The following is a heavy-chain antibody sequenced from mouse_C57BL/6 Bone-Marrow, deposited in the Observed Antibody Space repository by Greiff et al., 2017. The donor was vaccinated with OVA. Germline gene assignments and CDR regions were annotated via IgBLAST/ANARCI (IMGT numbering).Heavy chain of an antibody. CDR1: GYTFTSYW. CDR3: ARSRLYGSSFDY. CDR2: IDPSDSET. Sequence: QVQLQQSGAELVRPGSSVKLSCKASGYTFTSYWMHWVKQRPIQGLEWIGNIDPSDSETHYNQKFKDKATLTVDKSSSTAYMQLSSLTSEDSAVDYGARSRLYGSSFDYWGQGTTLTVSS. J-gene: IGHJ2*01. V-gene: IGHV1-52*01. D-gene: IGHD1-1*01.